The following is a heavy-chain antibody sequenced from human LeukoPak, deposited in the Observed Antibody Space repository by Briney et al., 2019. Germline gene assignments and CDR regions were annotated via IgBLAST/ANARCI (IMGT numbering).Heavy chain of an antibody. CDR3: VRGWEQQLVSGFDY. CDR2: ISATSAYI. CDR1: GFIFSRYT. J-gene: IGHJ4*02. Sequence: GGSLRLSCVTSGFIFSRYTMNWVRQAPGKGLEWVSSISATSAYIFYAASVKGRFTISRDNAKNSLFLQMNSLRADDTAVYYCVRGWEQQLVSGFDYWGQGTLVTVSS. V-gene: IGHV3-21*04. D-gene: IGHD6-13*01.